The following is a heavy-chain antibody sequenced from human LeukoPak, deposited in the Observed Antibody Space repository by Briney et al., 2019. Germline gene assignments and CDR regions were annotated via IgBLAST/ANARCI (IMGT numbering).Heavy chain of an antibody. Sequence: GGSLRLSCAASGFTFSSYGMHWVRQAPGKGLEWVAFIRYDGSNKYYADSVKGRFTISRDNSKNTLYLQMNSLRAEDTAVYYCAKDHNWNYWADYWGHGTLVTVSS. CDR3: AKDHNWNYWADY. V-gene: IGHV3-30*02. CDR1: GFTFSSYG. J-gene: IGHJ4*01. D-gene: IGHD1-7*01. CDR2: IRYDGSNK.